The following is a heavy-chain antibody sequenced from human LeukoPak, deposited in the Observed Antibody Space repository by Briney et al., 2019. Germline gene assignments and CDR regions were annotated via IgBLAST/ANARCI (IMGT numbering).Heavy chain of an antibody. V-gene: IGHV1-2*02. D-gene: IGHD2-2*01. CDR1: GYTFTSYD. CDR3: ARDPGGGIVVVPAALGFDY. Sequence: ASVKVSCKASGYTFTSYDINWVRQATGQGLEWMGWMNPNSGGTNYAQKFQGRVTMTRDTSISTAYMELSRLRSDDTAVYYCARDPGGGIVVVPAALGFDYWGQGTLVTVSS. CDR2: MNPNSGGT. J-gene: IGHJ4*02.